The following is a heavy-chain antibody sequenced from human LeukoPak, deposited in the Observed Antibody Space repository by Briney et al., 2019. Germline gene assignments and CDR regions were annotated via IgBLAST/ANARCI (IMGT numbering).Heavy chain of an antibody. V-gene: IGHV3-7*01. CDR3: ARSPLRRSDS. D-gene: IGHD1-14*01. Sequence: GGSLRLSCAASGFTISTYWMIWVRQAPGKGLEWVADIKEDGSQKHYVDSVKGRFTISRDNAKSSLYLQMNNLRAEDTAVYYCARSPLRRSDSWGQGTLVIVSS. CDR1: GFTISTYW. CDR2: IKEDGSQK. J-gene: IGHJ4*02.